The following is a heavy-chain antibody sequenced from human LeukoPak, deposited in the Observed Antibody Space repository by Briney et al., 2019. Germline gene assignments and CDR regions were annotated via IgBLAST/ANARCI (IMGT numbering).Heavy chain of an antibody. J-gene: IGHJ4*02. CDR1: GFTFSGSL. Sequence: GGSLKLSCAASGFTFSGSLIHWVRQASGKGLEWVGRIRSKSNSYEAAYAASVKGRFTISRDDSKNMTYLQMNSLKTEDTAIYYCTREGCGATSCYTNDYWGQGTLVTVSS. V-gene: IGHV3-73*01. D-gene: IGHD2-2*02. CDR3: TREGCGATSCYTNDY. CDR2: IRSKSNSYEA.